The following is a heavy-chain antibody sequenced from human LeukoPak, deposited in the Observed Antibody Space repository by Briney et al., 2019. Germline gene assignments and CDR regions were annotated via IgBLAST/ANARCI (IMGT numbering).Heavy chain of an antibody. CDR3: ARGPYYYYYYMDV. Sequence: SVKVSCKASGGTFSSYAISWVRQAPGQGLEWMGGIIPILGTANYAQKFQGRVTITADESTSTAYMELSSLRSEDTAVYYCARGPYYYYYYMDVWGKGTTVTVSS. CDR1: GGTFSSYA. CDR2: IIPILGTA. J-gene: IGHJ6*03. V-gene: IGHV1-69*01.